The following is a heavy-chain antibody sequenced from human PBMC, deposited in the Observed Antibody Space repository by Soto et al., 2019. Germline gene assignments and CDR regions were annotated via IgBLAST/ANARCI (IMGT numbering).Heavy chain of an antibody. CDR3: AKDRRRWLHSSAYYGMDV. Sequence: QVQLVESGGGVVQPGRSLRLSCTASGFTFSSYGMHWVRQAPGKGLEWVAVISYDGSNKYYADSVKGRFTISRDNSKNTLYLQMNSLRAEDTAVYYCAKDRRRWLHSSAYYGMDVWGQGTTVTVSS. CDR1: GFTFSSYG. J-gene: IGHJ6*02. CDR2: ISYDGSNK. D-gene: IGHD5-12*01. V-gene: IGHV3-30*18.